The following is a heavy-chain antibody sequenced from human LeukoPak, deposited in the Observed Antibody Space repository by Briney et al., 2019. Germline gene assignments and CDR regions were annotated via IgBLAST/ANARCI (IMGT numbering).Heavy chain of an antibody. J-gene: IGHJ3*02. V-gene: IGHV3-53*01. CDR1: GFTVSNNY. D-gene: IGHD1-1*01. CDR3: ARSIQLDPWGAFDI. CDR2: FYPGGST. Sequence: PGGSLRLSCAASGFTVSNNYIAWVRQAPGKGLGWVSVFYPGGSTYYADSVKGRFTFSRDNSKNTLYLQMTSLGAEDTAVYYCARSIQLDPWGAFDIWGQGTMVTVSS.